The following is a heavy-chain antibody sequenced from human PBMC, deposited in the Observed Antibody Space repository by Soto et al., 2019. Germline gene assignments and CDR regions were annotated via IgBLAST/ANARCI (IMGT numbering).Heavy chain of an antibody. V-gene: IGHV4-34*01. CDR3: ARVSGSGWSRYYYYYGMDV. Sequence: SETLSLTCAVYGGSFSGYYWSWIRQPPGKGLEWIGEINHSGSTNYNPSLKSRVTISVDTSKNQFSLKLSSVTAADTAVYYCARVSGSGWSRYYYYYGMDVWGQGTTVTVSS. CDR1: GGSFSGYY. J-gene: IGHJ6*02. CDR2: INHSGST. D-gene: IGHD6-13*01.